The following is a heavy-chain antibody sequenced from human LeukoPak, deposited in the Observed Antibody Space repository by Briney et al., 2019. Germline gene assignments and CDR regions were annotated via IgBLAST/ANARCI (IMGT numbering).Heavy chain of an antibody. D-gene: IGHD6-13*01. CDR2: IYYSGST. CDR1: GGSISSYY. Sequence: SETLSLTCTVSGGSISSYYWSWIRQPPRKGLEWIGYIYYSGSTNYNPSLKSRVTISVDTSKNQFSLKLSSVTAADTAVYYCAMSIAAAGMDYWGQGTLVTVSS. V-gene: IGHV4-59*01. J-gene: IGHJ4*02. CDR3: AMSIAAAGMDY.